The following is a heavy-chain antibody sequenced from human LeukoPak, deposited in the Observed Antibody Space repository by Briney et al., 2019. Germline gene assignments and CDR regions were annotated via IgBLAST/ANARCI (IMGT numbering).Heavy chain of an antibody. D-gene: IGHD1-14*01. J-gene: IGHJ4*02. CDR1: GFTFSSAW. V-gene: IGHV3-15*01. Sequence: GGSLRLSCAASGFTFSSAWMNWVRQAPGKGLEWGGRIKSKVDGETVDYAAPVKGRSTISRDDSKNALYLQMNSLKTEDTAVYYCAADVPEPTAPIDYWGQGTLVTVSS. CDR2: IKSKVDGETV. CDR3: AADVPEPTAPIDY.